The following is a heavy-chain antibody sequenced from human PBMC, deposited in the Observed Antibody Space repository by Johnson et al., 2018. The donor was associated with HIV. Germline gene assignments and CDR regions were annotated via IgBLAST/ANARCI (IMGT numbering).Heavy chain of an antibody. Sequence: QVQLVESGGGLVKPGGSLRLSCAASGFTFSDYYMSWIRQAPGKGLEGVAVISDDGTNTDYADSVKGRFTISRDNSKNTLFLQMNSLRPEDTAVYYCATVGRTTATAQSAFHMWGQGTLVTVSS. D-gene: IGHD1-1*01. CDR3: ATVGRTTATAQSAFHM. J-gene: IGHJ3*02. CDR1: GFTFSDYY. CDR2: ISDDGTNT. V-gene: IGHV3-30-3*01.